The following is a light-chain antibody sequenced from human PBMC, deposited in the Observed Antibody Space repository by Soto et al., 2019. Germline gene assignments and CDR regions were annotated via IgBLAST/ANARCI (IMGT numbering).Light chain of an antibody. Sequence: DIQMTQSPSSLSASVGDRVTITCRSRQSISSYLNWYQQKPGKAPKLLIYAASSLQSGVPSRFSGSGSGTDFTRPISSLLPEDFASYYCQQSYSTPVTFGGGTKVEIK. CDR2: AAS. CDR3: QQSYSTPVT. CDR1: QSISSY. V-gene: IGKV1-39*01. J-gene: IGKJ4*01.